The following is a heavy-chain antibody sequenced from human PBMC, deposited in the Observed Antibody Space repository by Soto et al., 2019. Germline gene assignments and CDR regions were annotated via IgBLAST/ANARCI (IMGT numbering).Heavy chain of an antibody. CDR2: MNPDSGNT. V-gene: IGHV1-8*01. Sequence: GASVKVSCKASGYTFTSYDINWVRQATGQGPEWMGWMNPDSGNTGYVQKFQGRATMTRNTAISTAYMELSSLRSEDTAVYYCARGLRKSKYFDPWGQGIRVTVSS. CDR1: GYTFTSYD. CDR3: ARGLRKSKYFDP. D-gene: IGHD2-2*01. J-gene: IGHJ5*02.